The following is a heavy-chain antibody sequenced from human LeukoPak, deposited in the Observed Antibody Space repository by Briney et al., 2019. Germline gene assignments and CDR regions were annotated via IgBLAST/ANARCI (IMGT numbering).Heavy chain of an antibody. CDR3: AREAYYYDSSGYYRDAFDI. J-gene: IGHJ3*02. D-gene: IGHD3-22*01. CDR1: GFTFSSYG. V-gene: IGHV3-33*01. CDR2: IWYDGSNK. Sequence: GGSLRLSCAASGFTFSSYGMHWVRQAPGKGLEWVAVIWYDGSNKYYADSVKGRLTISRDNSKDTLYLQMNSLRAKDTAVYYCAREAYYYDSSGYYRDAFDIWGQGTMVTVSS.